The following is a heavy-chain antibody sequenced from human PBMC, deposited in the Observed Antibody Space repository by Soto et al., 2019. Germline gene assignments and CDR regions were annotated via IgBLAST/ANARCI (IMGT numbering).Heavy chain of an antibody. Sequence: SETLSLTCTVSGGSISSYYWSWIRQPPGKGLEWIGYIYYSGSTNYNPSLKSRVTISVDTSKNQFSLKLSSVTAADTAVYYCSIDGYSYGYSGAGYFDYWGQGTLVTVSS. CDR3: SIDGYSYGYSGAGYFDY. CDR1: GGSISSYY. V-gene: IGHV4-59*01. D-gene: IGHD5-18*01. J-gene: IGHJ4*02. CDR2: IYYSGST.